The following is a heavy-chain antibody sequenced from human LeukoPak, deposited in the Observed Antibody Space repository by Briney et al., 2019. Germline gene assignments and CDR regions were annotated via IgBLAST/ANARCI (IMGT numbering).Heavy chain of an antibody. CDR3: ARRSGKLPPQNWFDP. Sequence: GESLKISCKGSGYSFTSYWIGWVRQMPGKGLEWMGIIYPGDSDTRYSPSFQGQVTISADKSISTAYLQWSSLKASDTAMYYCARRSGKLPPQNWFDPWGQGTLVTVSS. V-gene: IGHV5-51*01. J-gene: IGHJ5*02. D-gene: IGHD3-3*01. CDR1: GYSFTSYW. CDR2: IYPGDSDT.